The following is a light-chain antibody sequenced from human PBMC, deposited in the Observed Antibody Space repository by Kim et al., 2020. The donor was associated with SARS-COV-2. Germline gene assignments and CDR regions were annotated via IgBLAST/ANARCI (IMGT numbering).Light chain of an antibody. V-gene: IGLV6-57*01. CDR1: RGSIASNY. J-gene: IGLJ3*02. CDR2: EDN. Sequence: KTLTISCTRSRGSIASNYVQWYQQRPGSSPTPVIYEDNQRPAGVPDRFSGSIDSSSNSASLTISGLKTEDEADYYCQSSDNSNHWVFGGGTQLTVL. CDR3: QSSDNSNHWV.